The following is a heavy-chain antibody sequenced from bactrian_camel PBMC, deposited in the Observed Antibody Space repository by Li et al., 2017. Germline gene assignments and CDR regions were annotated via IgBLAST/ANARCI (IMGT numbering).Heavy chain of an antibody. CDR1: GTPYEGVH. CDR2: IWFGGNRS. Sequence: VQLVESGGGSVQAGGSLTLSCTLSGTPYEGVHMARFRQDLPRNEREGVAAIWFGGNRSYYADSVKDRFTISRGSAQNTLYLRMDSLKPEDTAMYYCAADPPHRCDLDEALHRHGLPGQRNPGHRL. J-gene: IGHJ7*01. D-gene: IGHD4*01. V-gene: IGHV3-3*01.